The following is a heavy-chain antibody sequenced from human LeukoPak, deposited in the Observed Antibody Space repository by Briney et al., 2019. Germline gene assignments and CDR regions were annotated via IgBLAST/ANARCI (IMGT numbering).Heavy chain of an antibody. D-gene: IGHD3-16*01. CDR2: ISYDGSNK. CDR1: GFTFSSYG. J-gene: IGHJ4*02. CDR3: AKDQRGEGFDY. V-gene: IGHV3-30*18. Sequence: PGGSLRLSCAASGFTFSSYGMHWVRQAPGKGLEWVAVISYDGSNKYYADSVKGRFTISRDNSKNTLYLQMNSLRAEDTAVYYCAKDQRGEGFDYWGQGTLVTVSS.